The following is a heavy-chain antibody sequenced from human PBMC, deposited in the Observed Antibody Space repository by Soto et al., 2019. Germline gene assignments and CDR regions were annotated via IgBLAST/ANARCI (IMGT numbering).Heavy chain of an antibody. V-gene: IGHV3-21*01. CDR2: ISSSGDT. CDR3: AREETAWPLAYGLDV. J-gene: IGHJ6*02. D-gene: IGHD2-21*02. CDR1: GFTFGSYS. Sequence: GGSLSLSCAASGFTFGSYSIHWVRQAPGKGLEWVSSISSSGDTYYADSVKGRLTISRDYAKNSLSLQMNSLRAEDTAVYYCAREETAWPLAYGLDVWGQGTTVTVSS.